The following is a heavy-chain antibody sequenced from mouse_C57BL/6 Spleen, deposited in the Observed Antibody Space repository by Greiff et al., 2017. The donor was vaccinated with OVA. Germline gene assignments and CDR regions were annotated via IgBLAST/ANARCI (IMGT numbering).Heavy chain of an antibody. CDR2: IDPEDGET. CDR1: GFNIKDYY. Sequence: VQLQQSGAELVKPGASVKLSCTASGFNIKDYYMHWVKQRTEQGLEWIGRIDPEDGETKYAPKFQGKATITADTSSNTADLQRSSLTSEDTAVYYCARRQAYYAMDYWGQGTSVTVSS. V-gene: IGHV14-2*01. CDR3: ARRQAYYAMDY. D-gene: IGHD6-1*01. J-gene: IGHJ4*01.